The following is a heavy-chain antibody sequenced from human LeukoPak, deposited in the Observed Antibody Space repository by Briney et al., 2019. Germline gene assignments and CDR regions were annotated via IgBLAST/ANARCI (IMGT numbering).Heavy chain of an antibody. D-gene: IGHD1-20*01. Sequence: PGGSLRLSCAASGFTFSSYSMNWVRQAPGKGLEWVSYISSSNSTIYYADSVKGRFTISRDNAKNSLYLQMNSLRAEDTAVYYCARGSELTGVDYWGQGTLVTVSS. CDR2: ISSSNSTI. V-gene: IGHV3-48*01. J-gene: IGHJ4*02. CDR3: ARGSELTGVDY. CDR1: GFTFSSYS.